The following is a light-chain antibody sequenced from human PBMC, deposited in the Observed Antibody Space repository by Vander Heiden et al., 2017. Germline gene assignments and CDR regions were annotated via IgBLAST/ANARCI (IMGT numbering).Light chain of an antibody. CDR1: SSNIGTNT. V-gene: IGLV1-44*01. CDR2: RNN. Sequence: QSVLTQPPSTSGTPGPRVAISCSGSSSNIGTNTVNWYQQLPGTAPKVLIYRNNQRPSGVPDRFSASKSGTSASLAINGLQSEDEADYYCAAWDGSLKGPVFGGGTKLTVL. CDR3: AAWDGSLKGPV. J-gene: IGLJ3*02.